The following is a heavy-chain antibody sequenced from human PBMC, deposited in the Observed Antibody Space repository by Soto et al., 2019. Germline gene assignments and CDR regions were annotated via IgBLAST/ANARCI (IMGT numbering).Heavy chain of an antibody. Sequence: SVKVSCKASGGTFSSYAISWVRQAPGQGLEWMGGIIPIFGTANYAQKFQGRVTITADESTSTAYMELSSLRSEDTAVYYCASCHSPYYYDSSGYYPVWGQGTLVTVSS. V-gene: IGHV1-69*13. CDR1: GGTFSSYA. CDR2: IIPIFGTA. D-gene: IGHD3-22*01. CDR3: ASCHSPYYYDSSGYYPV. J-gene: IGHJ4*02.